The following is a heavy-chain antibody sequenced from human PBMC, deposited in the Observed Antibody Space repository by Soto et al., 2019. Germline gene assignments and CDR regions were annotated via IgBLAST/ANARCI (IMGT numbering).Heavy chain of an antibody. Sequence: GGSLRLSCAASGFTFSSYAMSWVRQAPGKGLEWVSAISGSGGSTYYADSVKGRFTISRDNSKNTLYLQMNSLRAEDTAVYYCAKDLVGFAASGYNFVGSGYFDYWGQGTLVTVSS. CDR3: AKDLVGFAASGYNFVGSGYFDY. CDR1: GFTFSSYA. V-gene: IGHV3-23*01. J-gene: IGHJ4*02. CDR2: ISGSGGST. D-gene: IGHD5-12*01.